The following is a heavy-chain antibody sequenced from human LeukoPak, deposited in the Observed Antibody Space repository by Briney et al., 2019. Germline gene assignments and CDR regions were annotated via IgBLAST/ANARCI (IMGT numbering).Heavy chain of an antibody. Sequence: GGSLRLSCAASGFTFSSYEMNWVRQAPGKGLEWVSYISSSGSTIYYADSVKGRFTISRDNAKNSLYLQMNSLRAEDTAVYYCARAFLFRGGLFKPRGWHNFDYWGQGTLVTVPS. CDR2: ISSSGSTI. CDR3: ARAFLFRGGLFKPRGWHNFDY. D-gene: IGHD2-15*01. J-gene: IGHJ4*02. CDR1: GFTFSSYE. V-gene: IGHV3-48*03.